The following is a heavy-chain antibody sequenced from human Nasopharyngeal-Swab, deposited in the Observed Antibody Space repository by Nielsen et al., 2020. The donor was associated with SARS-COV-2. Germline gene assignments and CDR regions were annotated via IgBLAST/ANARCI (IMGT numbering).Heavy chain of an antibody. D-gene: IGHD6-6*01. CDR2: ISSSSSYI. Sequence: VRQAPGKGLEWVSSISSSSSYIYYADSVEGRFTISRDNAKNSLYLQMNSLRAEDTAVYYCARTILSSSPEEGFDYWGQGTLVTVSS. V-gene: IGHV3-21*01. CDR3: ARTILSSSPEEGFDY. J-gene: IGHJ4*02.